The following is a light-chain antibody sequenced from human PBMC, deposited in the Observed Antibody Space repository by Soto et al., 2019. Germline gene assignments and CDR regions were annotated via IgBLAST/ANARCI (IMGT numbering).Light chain of an antibody. Sequence: QSVLTQLASVCGSPGQSITISCTGTSSDVGSYNLVSWYQQHPGKAPKLMIYEVSQRPSGVSNRFSGSKSGNTASLKISGLQAEDEADYYCCSYGGSSTYVFGTGTMVTVL. CDR1: SSDVGSYNL. V-gene: IGLV2-23*02. CDR2: EVS. J-gene: IGLJ1*01. CDR3: CSYGGSSTYV.